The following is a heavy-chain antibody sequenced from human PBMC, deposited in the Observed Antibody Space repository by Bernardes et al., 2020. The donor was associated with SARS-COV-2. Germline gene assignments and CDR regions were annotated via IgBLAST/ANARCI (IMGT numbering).Heavy chain of an antibody. Sequence: GGSLRLSCAASGFTFSSYDMHWVRQATGKCLEWVSAIGTACDTYYPGSVKGRFTISRENAKNSLYLQMNSLRARDTAVYYCARGLSYYDSLPGYYFFDYWGQGTLVTVSS. D-gene: IGHD3-9*01. CDR3: ARGLSYYDSLPGYYFFDY. CDR2: IGTACDT. CDR1: GFTFSSYD. J-gene: IGHJ4*02. V-gene: IGHV3-13*01.